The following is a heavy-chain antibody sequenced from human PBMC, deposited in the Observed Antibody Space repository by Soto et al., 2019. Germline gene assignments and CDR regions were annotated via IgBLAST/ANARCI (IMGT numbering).Heavy chain of an antibody. CDR3: ARVNRRRDSSGWYYFDY. Sequence: QVQLQQWGAGLLKPSETLSLTCAVSGGSFSGYYWSWIRQPPGKGLEWIGEINHSGSTNYNPSLNSLVTISVDTSKNQLALKLSSVTAADTAVYYCARVNRRRDSSGWYYFDYWGQGTLVTFSS. V-gene: IGHV4-34*01. J-gene: IGHJ4*02. CDR2: INHSGST. D-gene: IGHD6-19*01. CDR1: GGSFSGYY.